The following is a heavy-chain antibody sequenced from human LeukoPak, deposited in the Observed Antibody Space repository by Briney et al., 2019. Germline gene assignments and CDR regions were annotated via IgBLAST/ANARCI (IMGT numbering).Heavy chain of an antibody. CDR2: ISGSGGST. V-gene: IGHV3-23*01. CDR3: AKMASRGYCSGGSCYPRHHFDH. J-gene: IGHJ4*02. CDR1: GFTFSSYA. Sequence: GGSLRLSCAASGFTFSSYAMSWVRQAPGKGLEWVSAISGSGGSTYYADSVKGRFTISRDNSKNTLYLQMNSLRAEDTAVYYCAKMASRGYCSGGSCYPRHHFDHWGQGTLVTVSS. D-gene: IGHD2-15*01.